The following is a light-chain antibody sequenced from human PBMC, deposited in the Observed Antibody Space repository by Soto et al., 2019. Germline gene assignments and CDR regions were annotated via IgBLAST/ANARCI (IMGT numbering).Light chain of an antibody. Sequence: QSVLTQPPSVSAAPGRTVTISCSGTSSNIGNNYVSWYQQLPGTAPKLLIYDTNKRPSGIPDRFSGSNFGTSATLGITGLQTGDEADYYCGTWDSSLSVVVFGGGAKLTVL. CDR2: DTN. CDR1: SSNIGNNY. J-gene: IGLJ2*01. V-gene: IGLV1-51*01. CDR3: GTWDSSLSVVV.